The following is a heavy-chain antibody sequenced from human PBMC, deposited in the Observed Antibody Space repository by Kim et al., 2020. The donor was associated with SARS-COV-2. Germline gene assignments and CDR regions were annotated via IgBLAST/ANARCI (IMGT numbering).Heavy chain of an antibody. CDR3: ARVSGSYYNDDY. CDR2: IYYSGST. J-gene: IGHJ4*02. D-gene: IGHD3-10*01. Sequence: SETLSLTCTVSGGSISSGGYYWSWIRQHPGKGLEWIGYIYYSGSTYYNPSLKSRVTISVDTSKNQFSLKLSSVTAADTAVYYCARVSGSYYNDDYWGQGTLVTVSS. CDR1: GGSISSGGYY. V-gene: IGHV4-31*03.